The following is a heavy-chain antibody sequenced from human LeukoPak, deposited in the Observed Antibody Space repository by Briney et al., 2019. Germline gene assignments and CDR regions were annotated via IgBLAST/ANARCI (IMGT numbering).Heavy chain of an antibody. CDR1: GYSISSGYY. J-gene: IGHJ2*01. CDR2: IYHSGST. Sequence: SETLSLTCTVSGYSISSGYYWGWIRQPPGKGLEWIGSIYHSGSTYYNPSLKSRVTISVDTSKNQFSLKLSSVTAADTAVYYCARGPPGYSSGWGSRTRYFDLWGRGTLVTVSS. V-gene: IGHV4-38-2*02. CDR3: ARGPPGYSSGWGSRTRYFDL. D-gene: IGHD6-19*01.